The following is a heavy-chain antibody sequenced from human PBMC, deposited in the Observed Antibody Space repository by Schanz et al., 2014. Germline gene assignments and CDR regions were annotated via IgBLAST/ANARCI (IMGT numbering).Heavy chain of an antibody. CDR3: ARAFGGYDPAGALDY. CDR1: GYTFSDYG. J-gene: IGHJ4*02. Sequence: QVQLVQSGDEVKKPGASVKVSCKTSGYTFSDYGITWVRQAPGQGLEWVGWISPYTGNTHYFDKMEGRVTMTTDTSTSTAYMELRSLRSDDTAMYYCARAFGGYDPAGALDYWGQGTLXTVSS. CDR2: ISPYTGNT. D-gene: IGHD5-12*01. V-gene: IGHV1-18*01.